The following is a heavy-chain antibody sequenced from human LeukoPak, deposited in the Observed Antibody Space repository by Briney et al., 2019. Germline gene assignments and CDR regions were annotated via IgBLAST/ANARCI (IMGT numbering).Heavy chain of an antibody. V-gene: IGHV3-30*03. Sequence: GGSLRLSCAASGFTFINYGMHWVRQAPGKGLEWVAVISYDGTNKYYADSVKGRFTISRDNSKNTLYLQMNSLKTDDTAVYYCADYGDYQYFDYWGQGTPVTVSS. CDR1: GFTFINYG. CDR2: ISYDGTNK. D-gene: IGHD4-17*01. J-gene: IGHJ4*02. CDR3: ADYGDYQYFDY.